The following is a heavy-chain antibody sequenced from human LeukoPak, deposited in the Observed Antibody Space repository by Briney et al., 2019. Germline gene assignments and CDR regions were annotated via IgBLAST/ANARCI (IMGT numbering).Heavy chain of an antibody. J-gene: IGHJ4*02. CDR2: FDHEDDGT. Sequence: ASEKVFCKVSGYTLTALSIDWVPQARGKGLEDMGHFDHEDDGTISAHNFQGRVTMTGDSSTDTAYMDLRSLRSEDTAVYYCATSPSLPAAFYYWGQGTLFTVSS. D-gene: IGHD2-2*01. CDR3: ATSPSLPAAFYY. CDR1: GYTLTALS. V-gene: IGHV1-24*01.